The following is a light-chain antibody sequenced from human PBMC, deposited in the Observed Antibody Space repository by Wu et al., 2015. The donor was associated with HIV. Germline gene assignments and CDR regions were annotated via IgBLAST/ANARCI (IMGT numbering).Light chain of an antibody. CDR1: ESIIRW. CDR3: LQDYNYPWA. J-gene: IGKJ1*01. Sequence: QMTQSPSTLSASVGDRVTITCRASESIIRWLAWYQQKPGKAPKLLIYDASNLETGVPSRFSGSRSGTDFTFTISSLQPEDSATYYCLQDYNYPWAFGQGT. V-gene: IGKV1-5*01. CDR2: DAS.